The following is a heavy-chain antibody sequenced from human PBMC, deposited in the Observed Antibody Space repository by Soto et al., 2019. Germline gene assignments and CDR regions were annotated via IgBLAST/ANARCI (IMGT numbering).Heavy chain of an antibody. J-gene: IGHJ4*02. D-gene: IGHD6-19*01. CDR1: GVSVRRFS. V-gene: IGHV4-59*02. CDR3: VQTTGWPGFDF. Sequence: QVQLQESGPGLVKPSETLSLTCTVSGVSVRRFSYSWVRQSPGKGLEWIGNIYNGGTTNYNPSLKSRVAIFVDTSKNQLSVNLTSMTAADTAIYYCVQTTGWPGFDFWGQGILVTVSS. CDR2: IYNGGTT.